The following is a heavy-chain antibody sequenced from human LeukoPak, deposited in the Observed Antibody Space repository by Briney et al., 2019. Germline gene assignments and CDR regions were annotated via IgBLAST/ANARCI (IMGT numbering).Heavy chain of an antibody. CDR1: GGYISTYY. J-gene: IGHJ3*02. CDR2: IYFSRAT. CDR3: APGEGAFDI. Sequence: SETLSLTCTVSGGYISTYYWSWIRQPPGKGLEWIGYIYFSRATMYNPSLKSRVTISGDTSKNQFSLKLSSVTAADTAVYYCAPGEGAFDIWGQGTMVTVSS. V-gene: IGHV4-59*12.